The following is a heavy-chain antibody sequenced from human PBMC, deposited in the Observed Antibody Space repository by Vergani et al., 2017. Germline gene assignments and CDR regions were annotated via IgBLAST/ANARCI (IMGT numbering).Heavy chain of an antibody. CDR3: ARTVVVPEAIGALDS. CDR2: SHHNGRT. D-gene: IGHD2-15*01. CDR1: GYSISGGYY. V-gene: IGHV4-38-2*02. J-gene: IGHJ4*02. Sequence: QVQLQESGPGLVKPSETLSLTCNVSGYSISGGYYWGWIRQSPGKGLEWIGSSHHNGRTYDNPSLKSRVTILVDKSKNHFSLSLTSVTAADTAVYYCARTVVVPEAIGALDSWGQGLLVTVSS.